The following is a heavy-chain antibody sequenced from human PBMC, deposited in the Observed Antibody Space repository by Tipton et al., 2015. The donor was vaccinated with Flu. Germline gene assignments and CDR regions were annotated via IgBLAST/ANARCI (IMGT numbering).Heavy chain of an antibody. D-gene: IGHD3-22*01. Sequence: LRLSCTVSGASISSYYWSWIRQPAGKGLEWIGRINTSGSTNYNPSLKSRVTISVDTSKNQFSLKLSSVTAADTAVYYCARDRYYDRSGYYPNIIVDSWGQGTLVTVSS. J-gene: IGHJ4*02. CDR3: ARDRYYDRSGYYPNIIVDS. CDR2: INTSGST. CDR1: GASISSYY. V-gene: IGHV4-4*07.